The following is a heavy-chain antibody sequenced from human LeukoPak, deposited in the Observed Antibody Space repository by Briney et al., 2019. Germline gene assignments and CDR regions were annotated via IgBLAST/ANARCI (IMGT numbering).Heavy chain of an antibody. Sequence: SETLSLTCTVSGGSLSSYYWSWIRQPPGKGLEWIGDIYYSGSTNYNPSLKSRVTISVDTSKNQFSLKLSSVTAAYTAVYYCAVNTRIAAAGHNWFDPWGQGTLVTVSS. CDR1: GGSLSSYY. J-gene: IGHJ5*02. CDR2: IYYSGST. CDR3: AVNTRIAAAGHNWFDP. D-gene: IGHD6-13*01. V-gene: IGHV4-59*01.